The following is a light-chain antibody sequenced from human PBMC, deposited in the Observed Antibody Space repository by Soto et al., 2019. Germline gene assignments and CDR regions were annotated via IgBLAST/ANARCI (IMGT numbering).Light chain of an antibody. CDR2: EVN. J-gene: IGLJ1*01. Sequence: QSVLTQPASVSGSPGQSVTISCTGPRSDIGDSNFISWYQHSPGKAPRLLIYEVNNRPSGVSRRFSGSKAGNTASLTISGLLEDDEADYFCASFRSGTILVLGSGTKVTVL. CDR1: RSDIGDSNF. V-gene: IGLV2-14*01. CDR3: ASFRSGTILV.